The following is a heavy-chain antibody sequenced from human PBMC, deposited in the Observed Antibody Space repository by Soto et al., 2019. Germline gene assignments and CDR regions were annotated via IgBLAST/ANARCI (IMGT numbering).Heavy chain of an antibody. D-gene: IGHD5-18*01. V-gene: IGHV3-21*06. Sequence: EVQLVESGGGLVRPGGSLRVSCTSSGFTFSSYTMSWVRQAPGKGLEWVSSISSSSNYIKYADSVKGRFTISRDSATNSLFLEMNDLRAGDTAVYFCAKAGRSYSYGPPTPFDRWGQGTHVTVSS. J-gene: IGHJ4*02. CDR1: GFTFSSYT. CDR3: AKAGRSYSYGPPTPFDR. CDR2: ISSSSNYI.